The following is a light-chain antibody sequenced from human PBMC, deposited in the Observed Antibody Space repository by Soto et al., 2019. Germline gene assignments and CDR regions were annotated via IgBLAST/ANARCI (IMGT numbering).Light chain of an antibody. CDR1: QTVSNNY. CDR2: GSS. CDR3: QQYGSSPPYT. V-gene: IGKV3-20*01. J-gene: IGKJ2*01. Sequence: EVVLTQSPGTLSLSPGERATLSCRASQTVSNNYLAWYQQKPGQAPRLLIFGSSDRATGIPDRFSGSGSGTDFTLTISGLEPEDFAVYYCQQYGSSPPYTFGQGTNLEIK.